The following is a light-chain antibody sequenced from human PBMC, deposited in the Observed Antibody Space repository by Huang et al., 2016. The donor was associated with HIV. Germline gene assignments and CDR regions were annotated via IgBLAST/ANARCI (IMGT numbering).Light chain of an antibody. CDR3: QQFRRSPFT. CDR1: QTVGNNY. V-gene: IGKV3-20*01. CDR2: GVF. Sequence: EIVLPQSPGTLSLSPGERATLSCRASQTVGNNYRAWYQQKPGQAPKLLFAGVFCRDTGIPDRCSGSGSGTDFTITISRLEPEDSGVFYCQQFRRSPFTFGGGTKVEIK. J-gene: IGKJ4*01.